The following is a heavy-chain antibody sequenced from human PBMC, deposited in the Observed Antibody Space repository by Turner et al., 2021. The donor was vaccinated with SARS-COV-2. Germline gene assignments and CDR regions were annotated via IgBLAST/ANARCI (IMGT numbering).Heavy chain of an antibody. CDR3: ARGSSGSGSYYLKYYFDY. Sequence: EVQLVESGGGLVQPGGSLRLSCDATGFTFSSYDMHWVRQATGKGLEWVSAIGTAGDTYYPGSVKGRFTISRENAKNSLYLQMNSLRAGDTAVYYCARGSSGSGSYYLKYYFDYWGQGTLVTVSS. CDR1: GFTFSSYD. J-gene: IGHJ4*02. CDR2: IGTAGDT. V-gene: IGHV3-13*04. D-gene: IGHD3-10*01.